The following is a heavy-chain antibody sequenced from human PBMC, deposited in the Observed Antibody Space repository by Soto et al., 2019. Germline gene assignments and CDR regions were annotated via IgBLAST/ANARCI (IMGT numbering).Heavy chain of an antibody. CDR2: IYSGGST. CDR3: ARDRGGAYSSSWFDY. J-gene: IGHJ4*02. V-gene: IGHV3-53*01. D-gene: IGHD6-13*01. Sequence: LILSCAASGFTVSSNYMSWVRQAPGKGLEWVSVIYSGGSTYYADSVKGRFTISRDNSKNTLYLQMNSLRAEDTAVYYCARDRGGAYSSSWFDYWGQGTKVTVSA. CDR1: GFTVSSNY.